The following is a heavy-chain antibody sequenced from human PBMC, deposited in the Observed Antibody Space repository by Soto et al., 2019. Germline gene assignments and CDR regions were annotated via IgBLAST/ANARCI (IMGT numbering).Heavy chain of an antibody. Sequence: GGSLRLSCAASEFTFSNYAMSWVRQAPGKGLEWVSAISYGGGTTYYADSVKGRFTISRDNSKNTLYLQMNSLRAEDTAVYYCAKFKGGYSYGPFYFDNWGQGT. V-gene: IGHV3-23*01. CDR2: ISYGGGTT. J-gene: IGHJ4*02. CDR1: EFTFSNYA. D-gene: IGHD5-18*01. CDR3: AKFKGGYSYGPFYFDN.